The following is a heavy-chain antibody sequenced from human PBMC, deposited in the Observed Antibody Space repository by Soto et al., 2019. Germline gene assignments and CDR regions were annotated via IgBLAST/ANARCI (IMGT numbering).Heavy chain of an antibody. CDR3: AGSSSSLGDWFDP. J-gene: IGHJ5*02. Sequence: QMQLVQSGPEVKKPGTSVKVSCKASGFTFTSSAVQWVRQARGQRLEWIGWIVVGSGNTNYAQKFQERVTITRDMSTSTAYMELSSLRSEDTAVYYCAGSSSSLGDWFDPWGQGTLVTVSS. CDR1: GFTFTSSA. CDR2: IVVGSGNT. V-gene: IGHV1-58*01. D-gene: IGHD6-6*01.